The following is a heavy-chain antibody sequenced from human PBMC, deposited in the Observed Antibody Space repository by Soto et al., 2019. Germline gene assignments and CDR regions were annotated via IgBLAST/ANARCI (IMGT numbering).Heavy chain of an antibody. V-gene: IGHV1-69*01. CDR3: AVIRRCVNPRDAHYFRAQRSIDL. CDR1: GGTFSSSA. CDR2: IIPIFGTA. J-gene: IGHJ2*01. Sequence: SVKVDCNASGGTFSSSAISLVLQAPGQGLEWMGGIIPIFGTANYAQKFQGRVTITADESTSTAYMELSSLRAEDTAVYFFAVIRRCVNPRDAHYFRAQRSIDL. D-gene: IGHD3-10*02.